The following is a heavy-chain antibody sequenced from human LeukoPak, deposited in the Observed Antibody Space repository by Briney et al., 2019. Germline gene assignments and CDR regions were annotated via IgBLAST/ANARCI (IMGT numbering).Heavy chain of an antibody. J-gene: IGHJ5*02. Sequence: PSETLSLTCTVSGGSISSYYWSWIRQPPGKGLEWIGYIYYSGSTNYNPSLKSRVTISVDTSKNQFSLKLSSVTAADTAVYYCARYGYDILTGYHWFDPWGQGTLVTVSS. CDR3: ARYGYDILTGYHWFDP. CDR1: GGSISSYY. CDR2: IYYSGST. D-gene: IGHD3-9*01. V-gene: IGHV4-59*01.